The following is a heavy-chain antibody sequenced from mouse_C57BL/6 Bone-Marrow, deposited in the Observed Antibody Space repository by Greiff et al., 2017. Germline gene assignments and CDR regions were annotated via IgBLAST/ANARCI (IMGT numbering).Heavy chain of an antibody. CDR3: ARWGTGTGPWFAY. V-gene: IGHV1-42*01. D-gene: IGHD4-1*01. CDR1: GYSFTGYY. J-gene: IGHJ3*01. CDR2: INPSTGGT. Sequence: VHVKQSGPELVKPGASVKISCKASGYSFTGYYMNWVKQSPEKSLEWIGEINPSTGGTTYNQKFKAKATLTVDKSSSTAYMQLKSLTSEDSAVYYCARWGTGTGPWFAYWGQGTLVTVSA.